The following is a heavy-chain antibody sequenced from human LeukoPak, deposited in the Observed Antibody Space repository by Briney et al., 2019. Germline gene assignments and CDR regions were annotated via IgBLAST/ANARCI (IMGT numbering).Heavy chain of an antibody. D-gene: IGHD2/OR15-2a*01. V-gene: IGHV4-59*08. Sequence: SETLSLTCTVSGGSISSYYWSWIRQPPGKGLEWIGYIYYSGSTNYNPSPKSRVTISVDTSKNQFSLKLSSVTAADTAVYYCARRNSIVNAFDIWGQGTMVTVSS. CDR2: IYYSGST. CDR3: ARRNSIVNAFDI. CDR1: GGSISSYY. J-gene: IGHJ3*02.